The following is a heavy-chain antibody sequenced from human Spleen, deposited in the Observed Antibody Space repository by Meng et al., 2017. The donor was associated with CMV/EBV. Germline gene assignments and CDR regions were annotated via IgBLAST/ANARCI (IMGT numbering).Heavy chain of an antibody. J-gene: IGHJ6*02. CDR1: GDTFTDSY. CDR3: ARDLKGTTGTSTGLYGLDV. CDR2: LNPKSGAT. D-gene: IGHD1-14*01. Sequence: ASVMVSCKASGDTFTDSYVLWLRQAPGQGLEWLGWLNPKSGATNYAQKFQGRVTMTRDTSISTAYMEVTSLTSDDTAVYYCARDLKGTTGTSTGLYGLDVWGQGTTVTVSS. V-gene: IGHV1-2*02.